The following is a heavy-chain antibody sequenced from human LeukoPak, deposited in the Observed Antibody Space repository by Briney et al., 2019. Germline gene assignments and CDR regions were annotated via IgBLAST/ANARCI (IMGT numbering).Heavy chain of an antibody. D-gene: IGHD6-13*01. J-gene: IGHJ5*02. CDR3: ARDHKIFGQQLMYNWFDP. V-gene: IGHV4-59*01. CDR1: GTSISSYY. CDR2: GST. Sequence: SETLSLTCTVSGTSISSYYWSWIRQPPGKGLEWVGGSTNYNPSLKSRVTISVDTSKNQFSLKLSSVTAADTAVYYCARDHKIFGQQLMYNWFDPWGQGTLVTVSS.